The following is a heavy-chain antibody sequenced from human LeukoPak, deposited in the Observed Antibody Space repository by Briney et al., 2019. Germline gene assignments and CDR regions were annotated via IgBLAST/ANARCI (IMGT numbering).Heavy chain of an antibody. CDR2: IIPIFGTA. J-gene: IGHJ4*02. D-gene: IGHD5-18*01. CDR1: GGTFSSYA. CDR3: APQRYSYGSRTSFDY. V-gene: IGHV1-69*06. Sequence: ASVKVSCKASGGTFSSYAISWVRQAPGQGLEWMGGIIPIFGTANYAQKFQGRVTITADKSTSTAYMELSSLRSEDTAVYYCAPQRYSYGSRTSFDYWGQGTLVTVSS.